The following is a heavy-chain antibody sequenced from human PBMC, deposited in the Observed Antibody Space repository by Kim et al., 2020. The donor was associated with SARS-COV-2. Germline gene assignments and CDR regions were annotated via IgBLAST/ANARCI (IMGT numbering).Heavy chain of an antibody. CDR1: VFTFSYDW. CDR3: ARAVFGDNY. J-gene: IGHJ4*02. V-gene: IGHV3-7*01. CDR2: INQDGSES. D-gene: IGHD3-10*02. Sequence: GGSLRLSCAASVFTFSYDWMTWVRQAPGKGLEWVSNINQDGSESYYVDSVKGRFTSSRDNSKNSRYLQMNSLRVEDTAVYYCARAVFGDNYWGQGTRV.